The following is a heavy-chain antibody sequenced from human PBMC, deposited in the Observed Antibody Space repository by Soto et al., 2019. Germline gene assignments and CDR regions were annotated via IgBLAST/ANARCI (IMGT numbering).Heavy chain of an antibody. J-gene: IGHJ4*02. D-gene: IGHD6-13*01. CDR2: ISAYNGNT. CDR3: ARVLTAAGFDY. V-gene: IGHV1-18*01. CDR1: GYTFSHHG. Sequence: ASVKVSCKASGYTFSHHGFSWVRQAPGQGLEWMGWISAYNGNTNYAQKLQGRVAMTTDTSTSTAYMELRSLRSDDTAVYYCARVLTAAGFDYWGQGTLVTVSS.